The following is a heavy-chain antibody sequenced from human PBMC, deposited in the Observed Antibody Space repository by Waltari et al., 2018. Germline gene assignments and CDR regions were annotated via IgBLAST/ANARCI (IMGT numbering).Heavy chain of an antibody. V-gene: IGHV4-39*02. CDR2: VSYNGNA. CDR1: GGSISTSTHY. J-gene: IGHJ4*02. D-gene: IGHD3-10*01. CDR3: ARSFGGSGSYKFDY. Sequence: QLQLKESGPRLVKSSETLSLTCTISGGSISTSTHYWAWIRQTPGKGPEWIGSVSYNGNAYYNPSPESRVTMSVDRSKNHFSLDLESVTTPDTSIYFCARSFGGSGSYKFDYWGQGILVTVSS.